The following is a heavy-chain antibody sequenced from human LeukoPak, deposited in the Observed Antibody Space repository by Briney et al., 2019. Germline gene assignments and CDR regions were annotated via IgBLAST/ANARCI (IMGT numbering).Heavy chain of an antibody. CDR3: AKDIFDVDTAMAVIGIAARSLDY. V-gene: IGHV3-43*02. D-gene: IGHD5-18*01. CDR1: GFTFDDYA. J-gene: IGHJ4*02. CDR2: LSGDGGST. Sequence: GGSLRLSCAASGFTFDDYAMHRVRHAPGKGLEWVSLLSGDGGSTYYANSVKGRFTISRDNSNNSLYLQMNSLRTEDTALYYCAKDIFDVDTAMAVIGIAARSLDYWGQGTLVTVSS.